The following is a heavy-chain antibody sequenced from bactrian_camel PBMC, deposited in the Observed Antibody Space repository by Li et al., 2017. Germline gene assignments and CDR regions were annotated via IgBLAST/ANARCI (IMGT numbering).Heavy chain of an antibody. CDR2: FDSQGTP. CDR3: AARQPCRVWLGYEDPGEYNI. CDR1: GYTYSRNF. D-gene: IGHD5*01. Sequence: HVQLVESGGGSVQPGGSLRLSRAASGYTYSRNFIGWVRQAPGKEREAVAAFDSQGTPRYADSVRDRFTMSKDDAKNTLYLQMNNLQPEDTAMYYCAARQPCRVWLGYEDPGEYNIWGQGTQVTVS. J-gene: IGHJ4*01. V-gene: IGHV3S53*01.